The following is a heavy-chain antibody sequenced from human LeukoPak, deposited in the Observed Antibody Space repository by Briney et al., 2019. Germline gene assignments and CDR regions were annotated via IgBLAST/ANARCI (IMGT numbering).Heavy chain of an antibody. CDR3: ARDNWNDLFRNYGMDV. V-gene: IGHV1-18*01. D-gene: IGHD1-1*01. J-gene: IGHJ6*02. Sequence: ASVKVSCKASGYTFTSYGISWVRQAPGQGLEWMGWISAYNGNTNYAQKLQGRVTMTTDTSTSTAYMELRSLRSDDTAVYYCARDNWNDLFRNYGMDVWGQGTTVTVSS. CDR2: ISAYNGNT. CDR1: GYTFTSYG.